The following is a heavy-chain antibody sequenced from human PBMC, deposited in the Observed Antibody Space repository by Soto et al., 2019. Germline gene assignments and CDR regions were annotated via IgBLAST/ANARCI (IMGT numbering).Heavy chain of an antibody. Sequence: PSETLSLTCTVSGGCISSGGYYWRWIRQHPGKGLEWIGYISYSGSTYDNPSLKSRVNISVDTSKNQFSLKLSSVTAADTAVYYCATSAGGNVFDYWGQGALVTVSS. J-gene: IGHJ4*02. V-gene: IGHV4-31*03. CDR3: ATSAGGNVFDY. CDR2: ISYSGST. D-gene: IGHD2-15*01. CDR1: GGCISSGGYY.